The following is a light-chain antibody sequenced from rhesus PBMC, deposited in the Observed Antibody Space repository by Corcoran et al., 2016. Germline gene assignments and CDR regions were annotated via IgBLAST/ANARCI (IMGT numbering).Light chain of an antibody. CDR1: QGISTY. V-gene: IGKV1-43*02. Sequence: DIQMTQSPSSLSASVGDRVTITCRASQGISTYLNWYQQKPGKAPWRQIYAAARLESGVPSRFSGSGSGTDFTLTISSMQPEDFATNSCLQYNSDLYTFGGGTKVEIK. CDR2: AAA. CDR3: LQYNSDLYT. J-gene: IGKJ4*01.